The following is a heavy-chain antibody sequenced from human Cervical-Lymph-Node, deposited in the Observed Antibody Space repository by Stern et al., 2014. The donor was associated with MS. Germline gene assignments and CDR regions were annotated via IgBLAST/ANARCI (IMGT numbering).Heavy chain of an antibody. J-gene: IGHJ4*02. CDR1: GVTFSGSA. V-gene: IGHV3-73*01. Sequence: EVQLVESGGGLVQPGGSLKLSCAASGVTFSGSAIHWVRQASGKGLEWVGRIRSKANSYATQYGASVKGRFIISRDDSKNMAYLQMNSLKTEDTAVYYCTRRAGERYHDDYWGQGTLVTVSS. CDR2: IRSKANSYAT. CDR3: TRRAGERYHDDY. D-gene: IGHD4-17*01.